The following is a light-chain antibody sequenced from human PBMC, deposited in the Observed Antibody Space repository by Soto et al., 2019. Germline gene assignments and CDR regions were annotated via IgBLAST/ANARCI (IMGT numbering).Light chain of an antibody. Sequence: QSALTQPRSVSGSPGQSVTISCSGTSSDVGLYNYVSWYQQHPGKAPKLMTYDVSKRPSGVPHRFSGSNSGNTASLTISGLQAEDEADYYCCSYAGRYTYVFGTGTKVTVL. CDR3: CSYAGRYTYV. CDR1: SSDVGLYNY. CDR2: DVS. V-gene: IGLV2-11*01. J-gene: IGLJ1*01.